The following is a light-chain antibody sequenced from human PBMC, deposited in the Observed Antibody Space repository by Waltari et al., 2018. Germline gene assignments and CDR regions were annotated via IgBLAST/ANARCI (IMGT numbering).Light chain of an antibody. Sequence: QSVLTQPPSVSGAPGQRVTFSCTGSSSNIGAHYDVHWYQHLPGTSPKLLISENNHRPSGGPERFCACKAGTSASLAITGLQAEDEADYYCQSYDSSLNGWVCGGGTKLTVL. V-gene: IGLV1-40*01. J-gene: IGLJ3*02. CDR2: ENN. CDR3: QSYDSSLNGWV. CDR1: SSNIGAHYD.